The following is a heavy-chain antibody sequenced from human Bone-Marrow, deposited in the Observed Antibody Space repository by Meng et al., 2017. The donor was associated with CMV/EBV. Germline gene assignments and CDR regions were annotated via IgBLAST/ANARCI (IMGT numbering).Heavy chain of an antibody. J-gene: IGHJ3*02. CDR2: IYYSGTA. CDR1: GGSISSDGYY. D-gene: IGHD2-2*01. Sequence: SETLSLTCGVSGGSISSDGYYWTWIRQYPGKGLEWIGYIYYSGTAYYNPSLKSRVTISVDTSKNQFSLKLSSVTAADTAVYYCARDGCSSTGCYGAFDIWGQGTMVTVSS. V-gene: IGHV4-31*02. CDR3: ARDGCSSTGCYGAFDI.